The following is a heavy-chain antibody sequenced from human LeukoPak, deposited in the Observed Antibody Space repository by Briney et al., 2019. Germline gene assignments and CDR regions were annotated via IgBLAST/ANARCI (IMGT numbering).Heavy chain of an antibody. V-gene: IGHV5-51*03. D-gene: IGHD4-11*01. CDR2: IYPGDSDT. J-gene: IGHJ4*02. Sequence: KTGESLKISCKGSGYTFTAYWIGWVRQKPGKGLELMGMIYPGDSDTRYSPSFQGQVTMSADKSINTAYLQWRSLQASDTATYYCARYSSSSFHYWGQGTLVTASS. CDR1: GYTFTAYW. CDR3: ARYSSSSFHY.